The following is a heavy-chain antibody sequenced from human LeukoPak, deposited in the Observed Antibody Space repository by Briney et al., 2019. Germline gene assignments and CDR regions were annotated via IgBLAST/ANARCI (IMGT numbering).Heavy chain of an antibody. Sequence: QPGRSLRLSCAASGFTFSSYGMHWVRQAPGEGLEWVAVIWYDGSNKYYADSVKGRFAISRDNSKNTLYLQMNSPRAEDTAVYYCAKDPCDGGSCYSFDYWGQGTLVTVSS. V-gene: IGHV3-33*06. CDR3: AKDPCDGGSCYSFDY. D-gene: IGHD2-15*01. CDR2: IWYDGSNK. CDR1: GFTFSSYG. J-gene: IGHJ4*02.